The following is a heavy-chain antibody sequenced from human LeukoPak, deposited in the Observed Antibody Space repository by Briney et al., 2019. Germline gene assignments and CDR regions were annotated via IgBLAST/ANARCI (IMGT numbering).Heavy chain of an antibody. V-gene: IGHV4-34*01. J-gene: IGHJ4*02. CDR3: ARGGYSSGYNF. D-gene: IGHD5-18*01. CDR2: INHSGSI. CDR1: GGSFRGCY. Sequence: SETLSLTCAVYGGSFRGCYWSWIRQPPGKGREWIGEINHSGSINYHLSPTSRVTISVDTFKNQFSLTLSSVTDADTAVYYCARGGYSSGYNFWGQGTLVTAPS.